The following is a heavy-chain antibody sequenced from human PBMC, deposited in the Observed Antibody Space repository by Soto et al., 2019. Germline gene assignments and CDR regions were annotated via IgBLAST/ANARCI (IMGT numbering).Heavy chain of an antibody. CDR3: ARDSHDYIWWSYRNGMDV. D-gene: IGHD3-16*02. Sequence: QVQLVQSGAEVKKPGSSVKVSCKASGNTFSKYAISWVRQAPGQGLEWMGGLIPILGTAKYAQKFQGRVTSTADESTRTAYMELSSVRFEDTAVYYYARDSHDYIWWSYRNGMDVWGQGTTVSVSS. V-gene: IGHV1-69*01. CDR2: LIPILGTA. J-gene: IGHJ6*02. CDR1: GNTFSKYA.